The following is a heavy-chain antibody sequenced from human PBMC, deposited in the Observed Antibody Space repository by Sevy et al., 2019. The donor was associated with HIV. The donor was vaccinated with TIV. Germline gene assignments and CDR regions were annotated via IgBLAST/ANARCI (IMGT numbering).Heavy chain of an antibody. CDR2: IKSTTDGGTT. Sequence: GGSLRLSCAASGFIFNNAWMSWVRQAPGKGLEWIGRIKSTTDGGTTDYAAPVKGRFTISRDDSKNTLYLQMNSLKTEDTAVYYCTTDDIVVLPGAKAEATSGPHWGQGTLVTVSS. CDR3: TTDDIVVLPGAKAEATSGPH. J-gene: IGHJ4*02. V-gene: IGHV3-15*01. D-gene: IGHD2-2*01. CDR1: GFIFNNAW.